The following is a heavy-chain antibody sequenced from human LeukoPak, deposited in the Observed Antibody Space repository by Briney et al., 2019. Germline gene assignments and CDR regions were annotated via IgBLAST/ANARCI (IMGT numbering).Heavy chain of an antibody. CDR3: ARGVAAPDDYYYYMDV. V-gene: IGHV4-38-2*02. CDR2: IYHSGST. Sequence: SETLSLTCTVSGYSISSGYYWGWIRQPPGKGLEWIGSIYHSGSTYYNPSLKSRVTISVDTSKNQFSLKLSSVTAADTAVYYCARGVAAPDDYYYYMDVWGKGTTLTVSS. J-gene: IGHJ6*03. CDR1: GYSISSGYY. D-gene: IGHD6-13*01.